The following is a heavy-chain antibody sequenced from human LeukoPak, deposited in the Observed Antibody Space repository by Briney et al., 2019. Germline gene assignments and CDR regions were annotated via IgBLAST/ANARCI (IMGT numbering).Heavy chain of an antibody. CDR2: IYYSGST. CDR1: GGSISSYY. Sequence: PSETLSLTCTVSGGSISSYYWSWIRQPPGKGLEWIGYIYYSGSTNYNPSLKSRVTISVDTSKNQFSLKLGSVTAADTAVYYCARQRDWDGGYFDYWGQGTLVTVSS. V-gene: IGHV4-59*08. J-gene: IGHJ4*02. D-gene: IGHD4-23*01. CDR3: ARQRDWDGGYFDY.